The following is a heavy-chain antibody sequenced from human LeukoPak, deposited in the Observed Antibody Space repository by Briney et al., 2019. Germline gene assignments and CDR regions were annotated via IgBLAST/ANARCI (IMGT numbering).Heavy chain of an antibody. Sequence: PSQSRSLTCAVAGGSFTDYYWSWIRQFAGNGLEWIGEIIYTGTTTYNASLKSRVTISLDTSKNQFSLNLSSVTAADTAVYYCARQCNEGYWPWFDPWGQGTLVTISS. J-gene: IGHJ5*02. CDR3: ARQCNEGYWPWFDP. D-gene: IGHD3-22*01. CDR2: IIYTGTT. V-gene: IGHV4-34*12. CDR1: GGSFTDYY.